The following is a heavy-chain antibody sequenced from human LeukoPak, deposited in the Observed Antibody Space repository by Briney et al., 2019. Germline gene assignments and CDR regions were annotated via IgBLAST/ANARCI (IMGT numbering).Heavy chain of an antibody. V-gene: IGHV4-4*07. Sequence: SETLSLTCTVSPGSISSYLCSWIRQPAGKGLEYIGRIYSSGSTNYSPSLKSRVTMSVDTSKNQFSLKLTSVTAADTAVYYCARGDIIRGDYNWFDPWGQGILVTVSS. CDR2: IYSSGST. CDR1: PGSISSYL. CDR3: ARGDIIRGDYNWFDP. J-gene: IGHJ5*02. D-gene: IGHD3-10*01.